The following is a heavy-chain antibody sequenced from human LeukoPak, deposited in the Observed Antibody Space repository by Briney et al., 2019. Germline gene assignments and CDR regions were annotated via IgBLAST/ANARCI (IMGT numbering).Heavy chain of an antibody. J-gene: IGHJ4*02. CDR2: INHSGST. CDR1: GGSFSGYY. V-gene: IGHV4-34*01. D-gene: IGHD3-22*01. CDR3: ASSAYDSSGYYPFDY. Sequence: PSETLSLTCAVYGGSFSGYYWSWIRQPPGKGLEWIGEINHSGSTNYNPSLKSRVTISVDTSKNQFSLKLSSVTAADTAVYYCASSAYDSSGYYPFDYWGQGTLVTVSS.